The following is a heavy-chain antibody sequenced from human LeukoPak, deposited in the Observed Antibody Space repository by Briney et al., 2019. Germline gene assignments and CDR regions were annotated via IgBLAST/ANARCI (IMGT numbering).Heavy chain of an antibody. CDR3: AREGPKYFYDSNTYHFALAA. Sequence: GGSLRLSCTTSGFRFSAHGMNWVRQPPGKGLEWVASIWADGTNKEYLDSERGRFTISRHHSKDVLYLQMDSLRTEDTAVYYCAREGPKYFYDSNTYHFALAAWGQGALVTVSS. CDR1: GFRFSAHG. J-gene: IGHJ4*02. V-gene: IGHV3-33*01. CDR2: IWADGTNK. D-gene: IGHD3-22*01.